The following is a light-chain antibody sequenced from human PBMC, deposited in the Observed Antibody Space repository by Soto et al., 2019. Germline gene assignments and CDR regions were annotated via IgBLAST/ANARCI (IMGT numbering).Light chain of an antibody. CDR1: QAVSSY. Sequence: IQLTQSQSSLSAAVGYRFTTTARSSQAVSSYLACYQQKPGKAPKLLIYAASTLQSGVPSRFSGSGSGTDFTLTISSLQPEDFATYYCQQLNSYPRTFGGGTKVEIK. CDR2: AAS. V-gene: IGKV1-9*01. CDR3: QQLNSYPRT. J-gene: IGKJ4*01.